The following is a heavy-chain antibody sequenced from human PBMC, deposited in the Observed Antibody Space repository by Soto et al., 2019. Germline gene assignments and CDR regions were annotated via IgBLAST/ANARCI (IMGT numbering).Heavy chain of an antibody. CDR3: ARGRHWLDY. CDR2: IYYTGST. CDR1: GGSISNYY. D-gene: IGHD6-19*01. Sequence: QVQLQESGPGLVKPSEILSLTCTVSGGSISNYYWSWIRQPPGKGLEWIGYIYYTGSTNYNPSLKSRVTISVDTSENQFSLRLSSVTAADTAIYYCARGRHWLDYWGQGTLVTVSS. V-gene: IGHV4-59*01. J-gene: IGHJ4*02.